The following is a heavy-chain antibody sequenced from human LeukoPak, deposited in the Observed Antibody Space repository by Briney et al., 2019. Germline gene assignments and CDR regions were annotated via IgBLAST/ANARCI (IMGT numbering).Heavy chain of an antibody. J-gene: IGHJ3*02. CDR1: GFTFSSYS. Sequence: GGSLRLSCAASGFTFSSYSMIWVRQAPGKGLEWVSSISSSSSHIYYADSVKGRFTISRDNAKNSLYLQMNSLRAEDTAVYYCARDPIAGAFDIWGQGTMVTVSS. D-gene: IGHD2-21*01. CDR2: ISSSSSHI. CDR3: ARDPIAGAFDI. V-gene: IGHV3-21*01.